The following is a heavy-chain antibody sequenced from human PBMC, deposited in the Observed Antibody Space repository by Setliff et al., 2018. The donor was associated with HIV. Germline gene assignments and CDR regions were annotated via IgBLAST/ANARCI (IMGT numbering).Heavy chain of an antibody. V-gene: IGHV4-4*07. D-gene: IGHD3-22*01. CDR2: FYTSGST. CDR1: GGSINTYY. CDR3: ARDRLTYYFDY. J-gene: IGHJ4*02. Sequence: SETLSLTCTVSGGSINTYYWSWIRQPAGKGLEWIGRFYTSGSTNYNPSLKSRVTMSVDTSKNQFSLKLSSVTAADTAVYYCARDRLTYYFDYWGQGTLVTVSS.